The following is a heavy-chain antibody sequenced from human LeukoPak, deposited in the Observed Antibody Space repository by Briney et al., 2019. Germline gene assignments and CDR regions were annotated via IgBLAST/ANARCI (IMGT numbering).Heavy chain of an antibody. J-gene: IGHJ3*02. D-gene: IGHD1-26*01. V-gene: IGHV3-48*01. CDR3: ARADWESHDAFDI. Sequence: QSGGSLRLSCAASGFTFSSYSMNWVRQAPGKGLEWVSYISSSSSTIYYADSVKGRFTISRDNAKNSLYLQMNSLRAEDTAVYYCARADWESHDAFDIWGQGTMVTVSS. CDR1: GFTFSSYS. CDR2: ISSSSSTI.